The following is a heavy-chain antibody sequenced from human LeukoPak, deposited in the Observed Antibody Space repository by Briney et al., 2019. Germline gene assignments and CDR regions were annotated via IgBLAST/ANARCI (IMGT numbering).Heavy chain of an antibody. CDR1: DGSFSSYY. D-gene: IGHD6-13*01. CDR3: AREGGGIAAAGIPPNNWFDP. Sequence: SETLSLTCTVSDGSFSSYYWSWLRQPPGKGLEWIGYIYYSGSTNYNPSIKSRVTISVDTSKNRFSLKLSSVTAADTAVYYCAREGGGIAAAGIPPNNWFDPWGQGTLVTVSS. J-gene: IGHJ5*02. V-gene: IGHV4-59*12. CDR2: IYYSGST.